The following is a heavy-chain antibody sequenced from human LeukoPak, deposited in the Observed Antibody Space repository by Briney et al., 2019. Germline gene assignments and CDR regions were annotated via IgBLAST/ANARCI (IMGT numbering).Heavy chain of an antibody. J-gene: IGHJ5*02. CDR3: ARIRGSSVQPFDP. V-gene: IGHV4-59*08. CDR2: KFYTGST. Sequence: KPSETLSLTCSVSGGSISGYYWTWIRQPPGKGLEWIGYKFYTGSTNYNPSLKSRVTISVDTSKNQFSLKLNSVTAADTAVYYCARIRGSSVQPFDPWGQGTLVTVSS. D-gene: IGHD6-19*01. CDR1: GGSISGYY.